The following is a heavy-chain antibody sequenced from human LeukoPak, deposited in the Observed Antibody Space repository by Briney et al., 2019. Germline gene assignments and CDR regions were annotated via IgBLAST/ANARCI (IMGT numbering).Heavy chain of an antibody. Sequence: SETLSLTCAVSGGSISSGGYSWSWIRQPPGKGLEWIGYIYHSGSTYYNPSLKSRVTISVDRSKNQFSLKLSSVTAADTAVYYCARGQYCSGGSCYWYPFDYWGQGTLVTVSS. V-gene: IGHV4-30-2*01. CDR2: IYHSGST. D-gene: IGHD2-15*01. CDR1: GGSISSGGYS. J-gene: IGHJ4*02. CDR3: ARGQYCSGGSCYWYPFDY.